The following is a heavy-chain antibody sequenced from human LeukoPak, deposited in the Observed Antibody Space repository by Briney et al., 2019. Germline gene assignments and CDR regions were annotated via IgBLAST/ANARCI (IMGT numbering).Heavy chain of an antibody. CDR1: GFIFDDYA. CDR2: ISWNSGST. V-gene: IGHV3-9*01. CDR3: AKTRPLDSSSWSHGDY. J-gene: IGHJ4*02. Sequence: PGGSLRLSCVASGFIFDDYAMHWVRQAPGKGLEWVSGISWNSGSTGYADSVKGRFTVSRDNAKNTLYLQMNSLRAEDTAVYYCAKTRPLDSSSWSHGDYWGQGTLVTVSS. D-gene: IGHD6-13*01.